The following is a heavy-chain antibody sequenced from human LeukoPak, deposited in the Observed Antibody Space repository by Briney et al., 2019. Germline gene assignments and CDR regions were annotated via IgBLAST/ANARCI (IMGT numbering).Heavy chain of an antibody. J-gene: IGHJ4*02. CDR2: IWYDGSNK. CDR1: GFIFSSYA. D-gene: IGHD5-18*01. CDR3: ARGLGYSYGYGIDY. Sequence: GGSLRLSCAASGFIFSSYAMHWVRQAPGKGPEWVAIIWYDGSNKYYAESVEGRFTISRDNSKNTLYLQMNSLRAEDTAVYSCARGLGYSYGYGIDYWGQGTLVIASS. V-gene: IGHV3-33*01.